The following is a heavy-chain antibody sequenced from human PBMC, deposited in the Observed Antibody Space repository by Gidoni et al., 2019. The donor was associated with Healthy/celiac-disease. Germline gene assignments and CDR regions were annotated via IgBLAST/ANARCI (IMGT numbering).Heavy chain of an antibody. D-gene: IGHD5-18*01. Sequence: EVQLVESGGGLIQPGGSLRLSCAASGFTVSSNYMSWVRQAPGKGLEWVSVIYSGGSTYYADSVKGRFTISRDNSKNTLYLQMNSLRAEDTAVYYCARVASYGPALMAFDIWGQGTMVTVSS. CDR3: ARVASYGPALMAFDI. CDR2: IYSGGST. V-gene: IGHV3-53*01. J-gene: IGHJ3*02. CDR1: GFTVSSNY.